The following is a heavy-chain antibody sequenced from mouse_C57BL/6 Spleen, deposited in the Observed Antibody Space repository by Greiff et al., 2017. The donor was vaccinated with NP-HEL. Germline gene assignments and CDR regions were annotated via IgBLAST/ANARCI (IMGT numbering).Heavy chain of an antibody. CDR3: ARGSLYGSSSWFAY. Sequence: EVQLQQSEGGLVQPGSSMKLSCTASGFTFSDYYMAWVRQVPEKGLEWVANINYDGSSTYYLDSLKSRFIISRDNAKNILYLQMSSLKSEDTATYYCARGSLYGSSSWFAYWGQGTLVTVSA. CDR2: INYDGSST. J-gene: IGHJ3*01. V-gene: IGHV5-16*01. CDR1: GFTFSDYY. D-gene: IGHD1-1*01.